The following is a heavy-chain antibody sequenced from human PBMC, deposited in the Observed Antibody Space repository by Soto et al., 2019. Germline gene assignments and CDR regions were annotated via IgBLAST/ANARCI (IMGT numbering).Heavy chain of an antibody. CDR2: ISYDGSNK. V-gene: IGHV3-30-3*01. J-gene: IGHJ3*02. CDR3: ARLTGIAAAGDDAFDI. D-gene: IGHD6-13*01. CDR1: GFTFSSYA. Sequence: QVPLVESGGGVVQPGRSLRLSCAASGFTFSSYAMHWVRQAPGKGLEWVAVISYDGSNKYYADSVKGRFTISRDNSKNTLYLQMNSLRAEDTAVYYCARLTGIAAAGDDAFDIWGQGTMVTVSS.